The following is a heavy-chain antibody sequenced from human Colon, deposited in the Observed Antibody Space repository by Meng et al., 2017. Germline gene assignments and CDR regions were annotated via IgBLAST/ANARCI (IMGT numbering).Heavy chain of an antibody. CDR1: GASISGDNW. CDR3: ARRNSNNWFDP. J-gene: IGHJ5*02. V-gene: IGHV4-4*02. CDR2: IFHSGTS. Sequence: HGQPEESGPGLGKPSGTLSLTCAVSGASISGDNWWSWVSQTPGKGLEWLGEIFHSGTSNYNPSLKSRVTISVDKSKNQFSLRLSSVTTADTAVYYCARRNSNNWFDPWGQGILVTVSS. D-gene: IGHD2/OR15-2a*01.